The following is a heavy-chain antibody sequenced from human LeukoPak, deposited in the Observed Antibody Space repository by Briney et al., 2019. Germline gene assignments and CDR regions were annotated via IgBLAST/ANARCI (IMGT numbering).Heavy chain of an antibody. D-gene: IGHD1-26*01. J-gene: IGHJ4*02. CDR2: IYYSGST. Sequence: PSETLSLTCTVSGGSISSYYWSWIRQPPGKGLEWIGYIYYSGSTNYNPSLKSRVTISVDTSKNQFSLKLSSVTAADTAVYYCARGSGSYYYWGQGTLVTVSS. CDR1: GGSISSYY. CDR3: ARGSGSYYY. V-gene: IGHV4-59*01.